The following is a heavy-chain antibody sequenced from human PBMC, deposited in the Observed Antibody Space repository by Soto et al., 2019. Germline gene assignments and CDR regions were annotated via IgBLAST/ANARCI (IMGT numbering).Heavy chain of an antibody. CDR2: ISASGGSS. Sequence: EVQLLESGGGLVQPGGSLRLSCAASGFTFSSYAMNWVRQAPGKGLEWVSGISASGGSSYYTDSVKGRCTIFRDNSKNTLYLQMNSVRADDTAVYYCARDLRAGRGVLLPYFQYWGQGTLVTVSS. CDR3: ARDLRAGRGVLLPYFQY. J-gene: IGHJ1*01. CDR1: GFTFSSYA. D-gene: IGHD3-16*01. V-gene: IGHV3-23*01.